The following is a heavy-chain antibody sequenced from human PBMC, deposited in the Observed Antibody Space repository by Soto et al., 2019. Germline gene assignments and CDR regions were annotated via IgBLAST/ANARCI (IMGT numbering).Heavy chain of an antibody. CDR3: AMGRGYSYGQDYFDY. D-gene: IGHD5-18*01. V-gene: IGHV1-2*02. J-gene: IGHJ4*02. CDR2: INPKSGGT. Sequence: QVQLVQSGAEVKKPGASVKVYCKASGYTFTGYYMHWVRQAPGQGLEWMGWINPKSGGTNYAQKCQGTVTMTRDTSISTAYMERSSLRSDDTAVYYCAMGRGYSYGQDYFDYWGQGSLVTVSS. CDR1: GYTFTGYY.